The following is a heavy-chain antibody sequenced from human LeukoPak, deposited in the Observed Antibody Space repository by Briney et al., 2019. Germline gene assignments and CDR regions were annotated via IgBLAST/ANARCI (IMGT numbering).Heavy chain of an antibody. Sequence: GRTLRLSCAASGFTFSSYEMNWVREAPGKGLEWVSYISSSGSTIYYADSVKGRFTISRDNAKNSLYLQMNSLRAEDTAVYYCARDREAVAGTTFDYWGQGTLVTVCS. J-gene: IGHJ4*02. CDR3: ARDREAVAGTTFDY. CDR1: GFTFSSYE. D-gene: IGHD6-19*01. V-gene: IGHV3-48*03. CDR2: ISSSGSTI.